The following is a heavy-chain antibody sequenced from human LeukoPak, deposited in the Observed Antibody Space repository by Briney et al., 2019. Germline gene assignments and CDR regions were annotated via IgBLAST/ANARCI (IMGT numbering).Heavy chain of an antibody. V-gene: IGHV1-2*06. J-gene: IGHJ3*01. CDR2: INPNSVGT. CDR1: GYTFTGYY. CDR3: ARDNRGYGDWRS. Sequence: ASVKVSCKASGYTFTGYYMHWVRQAPGQGLEWMGRINPNSVGTNYAQKFQGRVTMTRDTSISTAYMELSRLRSDDTAVYYCARDNRGYGDWRSWGQGTMVTVSS. D-gene: IGHD4-17*01.